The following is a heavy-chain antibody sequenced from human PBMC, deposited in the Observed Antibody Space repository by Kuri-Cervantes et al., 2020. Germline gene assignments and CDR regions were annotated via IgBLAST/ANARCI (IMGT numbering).Heavy chain of an antibody. Sequence: ASVKVSCKASGYTFTGYYMHWVRQAPGQGLEWMGWINPNSGGTNYAQKFQGWVTMTRDTSISTAYMELRSLRSDDTAVYYCARDMQSIAAAGTFGYWGQGTLVTVSS. V-gene: IGHV1-2*04. D-gene: IGHD6-13*01. J-gene: IGHJ4*02. CDR2: INPNSGGT. CDR3: ARDMQSIAAAGTFGY. CDR1: GYTFTGYY.